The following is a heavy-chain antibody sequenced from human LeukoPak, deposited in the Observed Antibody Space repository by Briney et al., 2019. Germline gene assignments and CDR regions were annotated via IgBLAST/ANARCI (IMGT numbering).Heavy chain of an antibody. Sequence: ASVKVSCKASGYTFTGYYMHWVRQAPGQGLEWMGWINPNSGGTNYAQKFQGWVTMTRDTSISTAYMELSRLRSDDTAVYYCARGVVGATFPRKQDYGMDVWGQGTTVTVSS. D-gene: IGHD1-26*01. J-gene: IGHJ6*02. CDR2: INPNSGGT. CDR3: ARGVVGATFPRKQDYGMDV. CDR1: GYTFTGYY. V-gene: IGHV1-2*04.